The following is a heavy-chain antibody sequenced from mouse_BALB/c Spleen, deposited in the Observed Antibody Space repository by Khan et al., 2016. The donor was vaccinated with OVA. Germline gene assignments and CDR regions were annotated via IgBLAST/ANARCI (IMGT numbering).Heavy chain of an antibody. CDR3: ARNYEYDEGLTY. D-gene: IGHD2-4*01. J-gene: IGHJ3*01. CDR2: IWSGGST. V-gene: IGHV2-2*02. Sequence: QVQLKQSGPGLVQPSQSLSITCTVSGFSLTNYGVHWVRQSPGKGLEWLGLIWSGGSTDYNAAFISRLSLSKDNSKSQVFCKMNSLQANDTARYYCARNYEYDEGLTYGGQGTLVTVSA. CDR1: GFSLTNYG.